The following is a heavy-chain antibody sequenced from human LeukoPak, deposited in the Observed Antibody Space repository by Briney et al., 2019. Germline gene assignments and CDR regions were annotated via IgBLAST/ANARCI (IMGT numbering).Heavy chain of an antibody. CDR1: GYTFTSYD. D-gene: IGHD6-13*01. Sequence: EASVKVSCKASGYTFTSYDINWVRQATGQGLEWMGWMNPNSGNTGYAQKFQGRVTITRNTSISTAYMELSSLRSEDTAVYYCAREGPPHGAAAAGTYYMDVWGKGTTVTISS. J-gene: IGHJ6*03. CDR2: MNPNSGNT. CDR3: AREGPPHGAAAAGTYYMDV. V-gene: IGHV1-8*03.